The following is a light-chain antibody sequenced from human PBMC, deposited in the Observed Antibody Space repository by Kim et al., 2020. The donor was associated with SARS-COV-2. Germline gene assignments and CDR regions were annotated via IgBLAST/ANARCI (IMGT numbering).Light chain of an antibody. V-gene: IGLV3-19*01. Sequence: VALGQTVRITCQGGSLRIYYATWYQQRPGQAPIFVIYCKNNRPSGIPDRFSGSSSGNTASLTITGTQAGDEADYYCNSRDSSDNVVFGGGTQLTVL. CDR2: CKN. CDR3: NSRDSSDNVV. J-gene: IGLJ2*01. CDR1: SLRIYY.